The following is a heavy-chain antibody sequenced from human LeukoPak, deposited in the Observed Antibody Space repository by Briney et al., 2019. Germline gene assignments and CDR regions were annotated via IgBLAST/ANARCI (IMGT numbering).Heavy chain of an antibody. Sequence: SETLSLTCTVSGGSISTYYWSWTRQPPGKGLEWIGYIYYSGITNYNPSLKSRVTISVDTSKNQFSLKLSSVTAADTAVYYCARHKGAVYCSGGSCFFAFDPWGQGTLVTVSS. V-gene: IGHV4-59*08. CDR3: ARHKGAVYCSGGSCFFAFDP. J-gene: IGHJ5*02. CDR1: GGSISTYY. CDR2: IYYSGIT. D-gene: IGHD2-15*01.